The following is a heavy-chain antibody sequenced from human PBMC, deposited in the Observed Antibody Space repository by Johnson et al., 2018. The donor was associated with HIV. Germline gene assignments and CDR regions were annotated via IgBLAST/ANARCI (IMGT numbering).Heavy chain of an antibody. J-gene: IGHJ3*02. D-gene: IGHD1-26*01. Sequence: QVQLVECGGGVVQPGRSLRLSCAASGFTFSSYAMHWVRQAPGKGLEWVAVISYDGSNKYYADSVEGRFTISRDNSKNTLYLQMNSLRAEDTAVYYCAKDEALGWELDPDAFDIWGQGTMVTVSS. CDR2: ISYDGSNK. V-gene: IGHV3-30*04. CDR1: GFTFSSYA. CDR3: AKDEALGWELDPDAFDI.